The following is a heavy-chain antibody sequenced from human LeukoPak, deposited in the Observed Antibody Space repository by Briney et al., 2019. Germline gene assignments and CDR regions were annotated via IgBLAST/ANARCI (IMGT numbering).Heavy chain of an antibody. CDR1: GYTFTGYY. D-gene: IGHD3-10*01. J-gene: IGHJ5*02. V-gene: IGHV1-2*02. Sequence: ASVKVSCKASGYTFTGYYMHWVRQAPGQGLEWMGWINPNSDGTKYAQKFQGRVTMTRDTSISTAYMELSSLKSDDTAVYYCASYASGYNWLKAWGQGTLVTVSS. CDR2: INPNSDGT. CDR3: ASYASGYNWLKA.